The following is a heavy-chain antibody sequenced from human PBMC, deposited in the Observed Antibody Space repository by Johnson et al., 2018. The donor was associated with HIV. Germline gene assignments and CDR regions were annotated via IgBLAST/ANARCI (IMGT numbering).Heavy chain of an antibody. CDR3: ARVTHIQLWANDAFDI. D-gene: IGHD5-18*01. V-gene: IGHV3-30-3*01. CDR1: GFTFSSYA. Sequence: QVQLVESGGGLMQPGGSLRLSCVVSGFTFSSYAMHWVRQAPGKGLEWVAVISYDGSNKYYADSVKGRFTVSSDNSKNTLCLQMNSLRAEDTAVYYCARVTHIQLWANDAFDIWGQGTMVTVSS. CDR2: ISYDGSNK. J-gene: IGHJ3*02.